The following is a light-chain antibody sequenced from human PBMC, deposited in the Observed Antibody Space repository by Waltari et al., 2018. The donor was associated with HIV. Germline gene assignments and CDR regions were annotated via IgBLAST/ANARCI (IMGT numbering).Light chain of an antibody. V-gene: IGLV1-47*01. J-gene: IGLJ1*01. CDR1: SSNVGSKP. CDR3: VAWDDSLSGYV. Sequence: QSVLTQPPSASGTLGQSVTISCPGSSSNVGSKPVYWFQQVPGTAPKLLIYRDYQRRSGIPDRFSGSKSGASASLTISGLRSEDEADYYCVAWDDSLSGYVFGTGTKISVL. CDR2: RDY.